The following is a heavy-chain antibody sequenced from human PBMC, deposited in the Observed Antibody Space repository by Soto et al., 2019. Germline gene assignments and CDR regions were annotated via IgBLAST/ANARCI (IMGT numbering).Heavy chain of an antibody. V-gene: IGHV1-18*01. J-gene: IGHJ4*02. CDR1: GYTFTSYG. CDR3: AREVAYSSSPTGDY. CDR2: ISAYNGNT. D-gene: IGHD6-6*01. Sequence: ASVKVSCKASGYTFTSYGISWGRQAPGQGLEWMGWISAYNGNTNYAQKLQGRVTMTTDTSTSTAYMELRSLRSDDTAVYYCAREVAYSSSPTGDYWGQGTLVTVSS.